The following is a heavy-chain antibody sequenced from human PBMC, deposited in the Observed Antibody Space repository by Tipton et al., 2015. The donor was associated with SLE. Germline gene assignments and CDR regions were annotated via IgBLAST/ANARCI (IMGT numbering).Heavy chain of an antibody. Sequence: SLRLSCAASGFTFSDYYMSWIRQAPGKGLEWVSYISSSSSYTNYADSVKGRFTISRDNAKNSLYLQMNSLRAEDTAVYYCARSAGVRSSWYGYEGEAFDIWGQGTMVTVSS. CDR2: ISSSSSYT. CDR3: ARSAGVRSSWYGYEGEAFDI. CDR1: GFTFSDYY. J-gene: IGHJ3*02. D-gene: IGHD6-13*01. V-gene: IGHV3-11*03.